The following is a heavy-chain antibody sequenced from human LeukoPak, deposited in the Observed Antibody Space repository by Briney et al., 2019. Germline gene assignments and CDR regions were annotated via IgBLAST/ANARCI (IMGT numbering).Heavy chain of an antibody. D-gene: IGHD2-8*01. Sequence: GASVKVSCKASGYTFTGYYMHWVRQAPGQGLEWMGWINPNSGGTNYAQKFQGRVTMTRDTSISTAYMELSRLTSDDTAVYYCARSEIYCNNGFCYREPCDYWGQGTLVTVSS. J-gene: IGHJ4*02. CDR3: ARSEIYCNNGFCYREPCDY. V-gene: IGHV1-2*02. CDR2: INPNSGGT. CDR1: GYTFTGYY.